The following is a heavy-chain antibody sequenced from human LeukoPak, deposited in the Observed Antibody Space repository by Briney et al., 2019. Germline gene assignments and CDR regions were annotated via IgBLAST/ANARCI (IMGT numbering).Heavy chain of an antibody. CDR3: TRARSNAD. J-gene: IGHJ4*02. D-gene: IGHD4-11*01. V-gene: IGHV3-49*04. CDR1: GFTFGDYA. CDR2: LRSKAYGGTA. Sequence: PGGSLRLSCTASGFTFGDYAVSWVRQAPGKGLEWVGFLRSKAYGGTADYAASVKGRFTISRDDSKSIACLQMNSLKTEDTAVYYCTRARSNADWGQGTLVTVSS.